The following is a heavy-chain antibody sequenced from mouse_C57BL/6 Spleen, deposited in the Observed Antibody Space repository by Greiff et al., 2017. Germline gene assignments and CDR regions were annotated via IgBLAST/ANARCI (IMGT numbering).Heavy chain of an antibody. V-gene: IGHV1-26*01. CDR1: GYTFTDYY. CDR2: INPNNGGT. D-gene: IGHD2-10*02. J-gene: IGHJ4*01. CDR3: ARVWRAMDY. Sequence: EVKLQQSGPELVKPGASVKISCKASGYTFTDYYMNWVKQSHGKSLEWIGDINPNNGGTSYNQKFKGKATLTVDKSSSTAYMELRSLTSEDSAVYYCARVWRAMDYWGQGTSVTVSS.